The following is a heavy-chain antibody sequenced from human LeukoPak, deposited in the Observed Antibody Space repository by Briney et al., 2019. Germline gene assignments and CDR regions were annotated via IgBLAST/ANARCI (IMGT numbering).Heavy chain of an antibody. J-gene: IGHJ3*02. CDR1: GGSISSYY. CDR3: ARVVGAETDAFDI. CDR2: IYYSGST. Sequence: PSETLSLTCTVSGGSISSYYWSWLRQPPGRGLEGIGYIYYSGSTNYNPSLKSRVTISVDTSKNQFSLKLSSVTAADTAVYYCARVVGAETDAFDIWGQGTMVTVSS. D-gene: IGHD1-26*01. V-gene: IGHV4-59*01.